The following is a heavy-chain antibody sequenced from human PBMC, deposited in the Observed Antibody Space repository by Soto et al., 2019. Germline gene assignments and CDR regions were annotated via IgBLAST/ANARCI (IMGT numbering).Heavy chain of an antibody. V-gene: IGHV4-39*01. CDR3: ARRHVYSGSYYFDN. D-gene: IGHD1-26*01. J-gene: IGHJ4*02. Sequence: SETLSLTCTVSGDSISSSRNYWGWIRQPPGKGLQWIGSIFYSGRSYRNPSLKRRVPISVDPSKNQSSLKLSSVTAADTAVYYCARRHVYSGSYYFDNWGQGTLVTVSS. CDR2: IFYSGRS. CDR1: GDSISSSRNY.